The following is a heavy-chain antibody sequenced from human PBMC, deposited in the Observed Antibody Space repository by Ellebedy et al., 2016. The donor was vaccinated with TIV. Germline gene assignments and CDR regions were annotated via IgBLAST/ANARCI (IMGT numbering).Heavy chain of an antibody. D-gene: IGHD3-9*01. Sequence: PGGSLRLSCAASGFTFSQYAMHGVRQAPGKGLDWVALISYDGGISKYYSDSVKGRFTISRDNSKSTLYLQMNSLRAEDTAVYYCARELTGYYVGYWGQGTLVTVSS. CDR1: GFTFSQYA. CDR2: ISYDGGISK. V-gene: IGHV3-30-3*01. J-gene: IGHJ4*02. CDR3: ARELTGYYVGY.